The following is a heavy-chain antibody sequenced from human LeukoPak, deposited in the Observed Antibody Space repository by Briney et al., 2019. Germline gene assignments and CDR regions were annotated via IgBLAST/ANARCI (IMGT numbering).Heavy chain of an antibody. D-gene: IGHD1-26*01. CDR2: INPSGGST. J-gene: IGHJ4*02. V-gene: IGHV1-46*01. Sequence: GASVKVSCKASGYTFTTYYIHWVRQAPGQGLEWMGMINPSGGSTSYAQKFQDRVTMTRDTSTSTGYMDLSGLTSEDTAVYYCARNVGSGFDYWGQGTLVTVSS. CDR3: ARNVGSGFDY. CDR1: GYTFTTYY.